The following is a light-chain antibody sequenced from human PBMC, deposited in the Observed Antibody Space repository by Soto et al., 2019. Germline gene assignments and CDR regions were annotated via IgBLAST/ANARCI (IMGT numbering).Light chain of an antibody. J-gene: IGLJ1*01. CDR1: SSNIGAGYD. CDR3: QSYDSSLSENV. Sequence: VLTQPPSVSGAPGQRVTISCTGSSSNIGAGYDVHWYQQLPGTAPKLLIYGNSNRPSGVPDRFSGSKSGTSASLAITGLQAEDEADYYCQSYDSSLSENVFGTGTKVTVL. CDR2: GNS. V-gene: IGLV1-40*01.